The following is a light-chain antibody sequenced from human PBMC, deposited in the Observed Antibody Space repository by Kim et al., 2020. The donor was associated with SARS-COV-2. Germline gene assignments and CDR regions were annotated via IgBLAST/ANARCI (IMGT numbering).Light chain of an antibody. CDR2: SSD. Sequence: ELTQPPSASGTPGQRVTISCSGSSSNIGSKTVSWYQQLPGTAPKLLIYSSDQRPSGVPDRVSGSKSGTSASLAISGLQSEDEADYYCAAWDDSVNVVVFGGGTQLTVL. CDR3: AAWDDSVNVVV. V-gene: IGLV1-44*01. J-gene: IGLJ3*02. CDR1: SSNIGSKT.